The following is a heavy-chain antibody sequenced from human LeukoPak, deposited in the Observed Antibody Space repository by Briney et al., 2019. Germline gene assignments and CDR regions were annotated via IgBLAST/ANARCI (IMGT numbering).Heavy chain of an antibody. CDR3: AREARYCSGGSCSVPHAFDI. Sequence: GGSLRLSCVASGFTFSSHGMNWVRQAPGKGLEWVSGITSGTRTYYADSVKGRFAISRDNSKNTMYLQMNSLRAEDTAVYYCAREARYCSGGSCSVPHAFDIWGQGTMVTVSS. V-gene: IGHV3-23*01. CDR2: ITSGTRT. CDR1: GFTFSSHG. D-gene: IGHD2-15*01. J-gene: IGHJ3*02.